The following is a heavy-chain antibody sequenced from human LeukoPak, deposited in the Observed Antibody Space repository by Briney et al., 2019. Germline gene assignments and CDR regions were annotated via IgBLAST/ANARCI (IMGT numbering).Heavy chain of an antibody. V-gene: IGHV1-46*01. D-gene: IGHD3-10*01. CDR1: GYTFTSYY. Sequence: ASVQVSCKASGYTFTSYYMHWVRQAPGQGLEWMGIINPSGGSTSYAQKFQGRVTMTRDTSTSTVYLELSSLRSEDTAVYYCARGLWSRSTPPSYFDYWGQGTLVTVSS. J-gene: IGHJ4*02. CDR2: INPSGGST. CDR3: ARGLWSRSTPPSYFDY.